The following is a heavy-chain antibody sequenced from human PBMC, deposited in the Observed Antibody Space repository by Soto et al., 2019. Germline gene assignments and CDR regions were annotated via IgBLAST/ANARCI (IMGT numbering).Heavy chain of an antibody. D-gene: IGHD2-15*01. CDR1: GYTFTSYY. J-gene: IGHJ4*02. CDR3: ARYVAWGISIVVVVAATPPYFDY. Sequence: ASVKVSCKASGYTFTSYYMHWVRQAPGQGLEWMGIINPSGGSTSYAQKFQGRVTMTRDTSTSTVYMELRSLRSEDTAVYYCARYVAWGISIVVVVAATPPYFDYWGQGTLVTVSS. CDR2: INPSGGST. V-gene: IGHV1-46*01.